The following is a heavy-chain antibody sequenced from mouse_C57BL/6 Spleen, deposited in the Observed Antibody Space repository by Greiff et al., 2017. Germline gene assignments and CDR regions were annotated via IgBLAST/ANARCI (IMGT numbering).Heavy chain of an antibody. V-gene: IGHV5-4*01. CDR1: GFTFSSYA. J-gene: IGHJ4*01. CDR3: ARDRAPYAYYSNYYAMDY. CDR2: ISDGGSYT. Sequence: EVNVVESGGGLVKPGGSLKLSCAASGFTFSSYAMSWVRQTPEKRLEWVATISDGGSYTYYPDNVKGRFTISRDNAKNNLYLQMSHLKSEDTAMYYCARDRAPYAYYSNYYAMDYWGQGTSVTVSS. D-gene: IGHD2-5*01.